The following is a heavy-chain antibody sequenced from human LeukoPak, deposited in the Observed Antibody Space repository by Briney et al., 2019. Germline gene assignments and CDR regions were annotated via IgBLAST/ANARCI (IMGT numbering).Heavy chain of an antibody. J-gene: IGHJ6*04. CDR1: GYTFTLCC. CDR3: ARVSTVTLLDV. D-gene: IGHD4-17*01. V-gene: IGHV1-18*01. CDR2: SSAYNGNT. Sequence: APVNVSFTPSGYTFTLCCINRVRQAPGQGLEWMGWSSAYNGNTNYAQKLQGRVTMTTDTSTSTAYMELRSLRSDDTAVYYCARVSTVTLLDVWGKGTAVSVSS.